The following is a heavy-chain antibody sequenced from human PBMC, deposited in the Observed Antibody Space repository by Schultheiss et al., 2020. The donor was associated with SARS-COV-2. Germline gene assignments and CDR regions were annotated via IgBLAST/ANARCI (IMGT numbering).Heavy chain of an antibody. CDR2: IYYSGST. D-gene: IGHD5-12*01. J-gene: IGHJ4*02. CDR3: ARSGLGASFDY. CDR1: GGSVSSGGYY. Sequence: TLSLTCTVSGGSVSSGGYYWSWIRQHPGKGLEWIGYIYYSGSTYYNPSLKSLVTMSLDTSKNHFSLKLSSVTAADTAVYYCARSGLGASFDYWGQGTLVTVSS. V-gene: IGHV4-31*01.